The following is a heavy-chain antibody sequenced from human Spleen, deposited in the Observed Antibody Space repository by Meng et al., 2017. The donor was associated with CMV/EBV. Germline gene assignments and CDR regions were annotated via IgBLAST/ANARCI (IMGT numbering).Heavy chain of an antibody. D-gene: IGHD6-6*01. J-gene: IGHJ4*02. CDR1: GFTVSNNY. CDR2: ISRDDNT. CDR3: ARSLMYSSSSGY. Sequence: GESLKISCAASGFTVSNNYMNWVRQAPGKGLEWVSLISRDDNTYSAESVKGRFTISRDNSKNTLYLQMNSLRAEDTAMYYCARSLMYSSSSGYWGQGTLVTVSS. V-gene: IGHV3-53*01.